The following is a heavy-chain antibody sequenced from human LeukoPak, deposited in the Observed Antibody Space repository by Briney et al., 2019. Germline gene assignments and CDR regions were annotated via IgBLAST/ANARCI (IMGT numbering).Heavy chain of an antibody. J-gene: IGHJ4*02. V-gene: IGHV3-23*01. CDR2: IGGSGGST. CDR3: ARDPGVVAFHYFDY. Sequence: GSLRLSCAASGFTFSSYSMNWVRQAPGKGLEWVSAIGGSGGSTYYADSVKGRFTISRDNSQNTLYLQMNSLRAEDTALYYCARDPGVVAFHYFDYWGQGTLVTVSS. CDR1: GFTFSSYS. D-gene: IGHD3-3*01.